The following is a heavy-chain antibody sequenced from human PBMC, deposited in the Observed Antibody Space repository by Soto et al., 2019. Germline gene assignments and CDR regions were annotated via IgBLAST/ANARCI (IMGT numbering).Heavy chain of an antibody. CDR1: GYTFTSYG. CDR2: ISAYNGNT. D-gene: IGHD2-2*01. J-gene: IGHJ3*02. V-gene: IGHV1-18*01. CDR3: ARDSLGYCISTSCYAYAFDI. Sequence: GASVKVSCKASGYTFTSYGISWLRQAPGQGLEWMGWISAYNGNTNYAQKLQGRVTMTTDTSTSTAYMELRSLRSDDTAVYYCARDSLGYCISTSCYAYAFDIWG.